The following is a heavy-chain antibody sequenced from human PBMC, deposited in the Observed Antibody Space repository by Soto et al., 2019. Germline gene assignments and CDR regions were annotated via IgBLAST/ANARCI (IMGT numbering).Heavy chain of an antibody. CDR2: IYYTGST. Sequence: PSETLSLTCTVSGGFISNSGGYYWSWIRQHPGKGLERIGYIYYTGSTYYNPSLKSRVIISVDTSKNQFSLKLSSVTASDMAIYYCARGSSTWARFDSWGQGTLVTVSS. CDR3: ARGSSTWARFDS. CDR1: GGFISNSGGYY. J-gene: IGHJ4*02. D-gene: IGHD2-2*01. V-gene: IGHV4-31*03.